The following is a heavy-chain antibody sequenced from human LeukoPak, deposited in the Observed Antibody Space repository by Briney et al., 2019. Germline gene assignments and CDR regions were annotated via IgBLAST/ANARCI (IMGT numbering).Heavy chain of an antibody. V-gene: IGHV4-34*01. J-gene: IGHJ6*02. D-gene: IGHD3-22*01. CDR2: INHSGST. CDR3: ARVGGYYDSSGLSPYYYYGMDV. Sequence: SETLSLTCAVYGGSFSGYYWSWIRQPPGKGLEWIGEINHSGSTNYNPSLKSRVTISVDTSKNQFSLKLSSVTAADTAVYYCARVGGYYDSSGLSPYYYYGMDVWGQGTTVTVSS. CDR1: GGSFSGYY.